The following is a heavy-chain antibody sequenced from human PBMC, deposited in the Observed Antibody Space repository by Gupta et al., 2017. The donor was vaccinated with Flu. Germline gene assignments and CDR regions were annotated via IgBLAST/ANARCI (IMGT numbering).Heavy chain of an antibody. J-gene: IGHJ4*02. CDR3: ARDSSSGWYKHFDY. D-gene: IGHD6-19*01. CDR1: GFTFSSYG. V-gene: IGHV3-33*01. CDR2: IWYDGSNK. Sequence: QVQLVESGGGVVQPGRSLRLSCAASGFTFSSYGMHWVRQAPGKGLEWVAVIWYDGSNKYYADSVKGRFTISRDNSKNTLYPQMNSLRAEDTAVYYCARDSSSGWYKHFDYWGQGTLVTVSS.